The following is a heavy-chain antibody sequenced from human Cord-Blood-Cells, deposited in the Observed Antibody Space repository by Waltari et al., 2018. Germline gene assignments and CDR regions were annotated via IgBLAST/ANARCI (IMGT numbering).Heavy chain of an antibody. CDR3: ARARWVLLLDY. CDR1: GYTFTGSY. V-gene: IGHV1-2*06. J-gene: IGHJ4*02. Sequence: QVQLVQSGAEVKKPGASVKVSCKASGYTFTGSYMNWVRQAPGQGLEWMGRINPNSGGTNYAQKLQGRVTMTRDTSISTAYMERSRLRSDDTAVYYCARARWVLLLDYWGQGTLVTVSS. D-gene: IGHD1-26*01. CDR2: INPNSGGT.